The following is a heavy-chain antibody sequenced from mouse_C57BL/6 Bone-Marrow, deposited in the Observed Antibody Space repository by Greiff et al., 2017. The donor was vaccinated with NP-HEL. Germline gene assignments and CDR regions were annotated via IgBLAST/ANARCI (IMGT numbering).Heavy chain of an antibody. V-gene: IGHV5-4*01. CDR1: GFTFSSYA. D-gene: IGHD2-2*01. J-gene: IGHJ4*01. CDR3: ARGWLRRTY. Sequence: EVHLVESGGGLVKPGGSLKLSCAASGFTFSSYAMSWVRQTPEKRLEWVATISDGGSYTYYPDNVKGRFTISRDNAKNNLYLQMSHLKSEDTAMYYCARGWLRRTYWGQGTSVTVSS. CDR2: ISDGGSYT.